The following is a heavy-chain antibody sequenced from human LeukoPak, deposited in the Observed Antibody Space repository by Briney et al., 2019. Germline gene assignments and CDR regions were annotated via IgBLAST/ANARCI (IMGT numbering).Heavy chain of an antibody. CDR1: GFTFSSYG. J-gene: IGHJ4*02. D-gene: IGHD4-17*01. CDR2: ISYDGSNK. V-gene: IGHV3-30*18. CDR3: AKDRTVTLVN. Sequence: GGSLRLSCAASGFTFSSYGMHWVRQAPGKGLEWVAVISYDGSNKYYADSVKGRFTISRDNSKNTLYLQMNSLRAEDTAVYYCAKDRTVTLVNWGQRTPVTVSS.